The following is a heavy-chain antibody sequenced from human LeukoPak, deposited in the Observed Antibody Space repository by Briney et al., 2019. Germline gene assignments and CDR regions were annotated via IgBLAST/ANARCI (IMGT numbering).Heavy chain of an antibody. CDR1: GFTFSSYS. J-gene: IGHJ4*02. D-gene: IGHD2/OR15-2a*01. V-gene: IGHV3-7*01. CDR2: VIEDGDGK. Sequence: GGSLRLSCAASGFTFSSYSMNWDRQAPGKGLERVANVIEDGDGKYFVDSVKGRFTVSRDNAKNSLYLQMNSLRVEDTGVYYCARHFYGYFDSWGQGTLVTVSS. CDR3: ARHFYGYFDS.